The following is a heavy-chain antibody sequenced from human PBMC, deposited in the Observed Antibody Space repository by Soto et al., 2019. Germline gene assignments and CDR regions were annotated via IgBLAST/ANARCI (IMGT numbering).Heavy chain of an antibody. J-gene: IGHJ5*02. V-gene: IGHV4-59*01. CDR2: IYYSGST. CDR1: GGSISSYY. CDR3: ARERHGYNFGWFDT. D-gene: IGHD5-12*01. Sequence: PSETLSLTCTVSGGSISSYYWSWIRQPPGKGLEWIGYIYYSGSTNHNPSLKSRVTISVDTSKNQFSLKLSSVTAADTAVYYCARERHGYNFGWFDTCGQGTLVPVSA.